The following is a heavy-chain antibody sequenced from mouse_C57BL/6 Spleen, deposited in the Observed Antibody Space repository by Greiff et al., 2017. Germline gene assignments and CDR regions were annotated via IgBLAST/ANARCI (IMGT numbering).Heavy chain of an antibody. CDR3: AGYYYGSSYYAMDY. D-gene: IGHD1-1*01. CDR1: GYAFSSSW. V-gene: IGHV1-82*01. J-gene: IGHJ4*01. Sequence: VKVVESGPELVKPGASVKISCKASGYAFSSSWMNWVQQRPGKGLEWIGRIYPGDGDTNYNGKFKGQATLTADKSSSTAYMQLSSLTSEDSAVYFCAGYYYGSSYYAMDYWGQGTSVTVSS. CDR2: IYPGDGDT.